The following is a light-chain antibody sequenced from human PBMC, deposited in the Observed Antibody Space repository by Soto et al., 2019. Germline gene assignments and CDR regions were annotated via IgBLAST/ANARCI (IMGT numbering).Light chain of an antibody. Sequence: EIVITQSPATLSVSPGERATLSCRASQSVSSNVAWYQQKPGQAPRLLIYGASTRATGIPARFSGSGSGTEFTLPISSLQSEDFAVYYCQQYGSSPLTFGGGTKVDIQ. J-gene: IGKJ4*01. CDR3: QQYGSSPLT. CDR2: GAS. CDR1: QSVSSN. V-gene: IGKV3D-15*02.